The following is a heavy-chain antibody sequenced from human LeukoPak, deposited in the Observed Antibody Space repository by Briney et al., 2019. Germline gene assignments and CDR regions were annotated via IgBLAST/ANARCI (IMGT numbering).Heavy chain of an antibody. D-gene: IGHD3-10*01. CDR2: ISAYNGNT. J-gene: IGHJ4*02. CDR3: AVLLRTLQLLDF. V-gene: IGHV1-18*01. CDR1: GYTFTSYG. Sequence: ASVKVSCKASGYTFTSYGISWVRQAPGQGLEWMGWISAYNGNTTYAQKVQGRVTMTRDKSTSTVYMELSSLRSEDTAMYYCAVLLRTLQLLDFWGQGTLVTVAS.